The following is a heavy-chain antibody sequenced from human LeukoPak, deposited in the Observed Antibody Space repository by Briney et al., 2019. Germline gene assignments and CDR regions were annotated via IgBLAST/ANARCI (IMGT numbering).Heavy chain of an antibody. CDR1: GFIFDDYA. D-gene: IGHD3-9*01. CDR2: ISWNSGSI. CDR3: AKDITPGPYFDSLTGYFDY. Sequence: TGGSLRLSCAASGFIFDDYAMHWVRQAPGKGLEWVSGISWNSGSIGYADSVKGRFTISRDNAKNSLYLQMNSLRAEDTALYYCAKDITPGPYFDSLTGYFDYWGQGTLVTVSS. J-gene: IGHJ4*02. V-gene: IGHV3-9*01.